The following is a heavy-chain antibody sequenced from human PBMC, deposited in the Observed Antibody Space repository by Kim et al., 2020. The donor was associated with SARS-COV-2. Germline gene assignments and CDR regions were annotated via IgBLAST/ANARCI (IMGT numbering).Heavy chain of an antibody. V-gene: IGHV4-34*01. J-gene: IGHJ4*02. CDR3: ARVGRLRYFDWFQPNFDY. CDR2: INHSGST. CDR1: GGSFSGYY. Sequence: SETLSLTCAVYGGSFSGYYWSWIRQPPGKGLEWIGEINHSGSTNYNPSLKSRVTISVDTSKNQFSLKLSSVTAADTAVYYCARVGRLRYFDWFQPNFDYWGQGTLVTVSS. D-gene: IGHD3-9*01.